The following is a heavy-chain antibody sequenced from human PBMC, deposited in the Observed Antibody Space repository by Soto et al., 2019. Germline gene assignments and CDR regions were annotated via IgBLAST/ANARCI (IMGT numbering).Heavy chain of an antibody. J-gene: IGHJ6*02. Sequence: EVQLVESGGGLVQPGGSLRLSCAASGFTFSSYSMNWVRQAPGKGLEWVSYISSSSSTIYYADSVKGRFTISRDNAKNSLYLQMNSLRDEDTAVYYCARDHVTIFGVVIEGSYYYYGMDVWGQGTTVTVSS. CDR2: ISSSSSTI. CDR3: ARDHVTIFGVVIEGSYYYYGMDV. V-gene: IGHV3-48*02. CDR1: GFTFSSYS. D-gene: IGHD3-3*01.